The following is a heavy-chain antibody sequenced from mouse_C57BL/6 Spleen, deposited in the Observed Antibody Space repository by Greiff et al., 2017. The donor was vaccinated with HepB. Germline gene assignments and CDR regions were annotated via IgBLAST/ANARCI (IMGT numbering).Heavy chain of an antibody. D-gene: IGHD1-1*01. Sequence: QVHVKQSGAELVKPGASVKISCKASGYAFSSYWMNWVKQRPGKGLEWIGQIYPGDGDTNYNGKFKGKATLTADKSSSTAYMQLSSLTSEDSAVYFCARRYYGSPFDYWGQGTTLTVSS. CDR1: GYAFSSYW. V-gene: IGHV1-80*01. CDR2: IYPGDGDT. CDR3: ARRYYGSPFDY. J-gene: IGHJ2*01.